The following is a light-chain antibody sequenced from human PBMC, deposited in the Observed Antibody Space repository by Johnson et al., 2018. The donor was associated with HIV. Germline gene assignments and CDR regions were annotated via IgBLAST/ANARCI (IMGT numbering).Light chain of an antibody. CDR2: DNN. CDR1: SSNIGNNF. V-gene: IGLV1-51*01. Sequence: QSILTQPPSVSAAPGQKVTISCSGSSSNIGNNFVSWYQQLPVTAPKLLIYDNNKRPSGIPDRFSGSKSGTSATLGITGLQTGDEADYYCGTWGGVFGTGTKVTVL. J-gene: IGLJ1*01. CDR3: GTWGGV.